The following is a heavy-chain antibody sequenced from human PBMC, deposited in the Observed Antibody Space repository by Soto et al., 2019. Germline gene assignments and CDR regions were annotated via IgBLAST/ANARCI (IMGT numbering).Heavy chain of an antibody. CDR1: GGTFSSYA. D-gene: IGHD2-21*02. Sequence: QVQLVQSGAEVKKPGSSVKVSCKASGGTFSSYAISWVRQAPGQGLEWMGGIIPIFGTANYAQKFQGRVTITADESTSTAYMELSSLRSEDTAVYHCARSGRQYCGGDCYFDYWGQGTLVTVSS. CDR2: IIPIFGTA. CDR3: ARSGRQYCGGDCYFDY. J-gene: IGHJ4*02. V-gene: IGHV1-69*12.